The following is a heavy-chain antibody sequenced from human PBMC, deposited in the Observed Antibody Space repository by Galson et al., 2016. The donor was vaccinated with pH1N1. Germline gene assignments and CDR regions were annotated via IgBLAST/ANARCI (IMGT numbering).Heavy chain of an antibody. CDR2: IYYSGST. V-gene: IGHV4-31*03. CDR1: GGSISSGGYY. Sequence: LSLTCTVSGGSISSGGYYWSWIRQHPGKDLEWIGYIYYSGSTYYNPSLKSRVTISVDTSKNQFSLKLSPVTAADTAVYYCARSGNPTYYYGSGSHLDYWGQGTLVTVSS. J-gene: IGHJ4*02. CDR3: ARSGNPTYYYGSGSHLDY. D-gene: IGHD3-10*01.